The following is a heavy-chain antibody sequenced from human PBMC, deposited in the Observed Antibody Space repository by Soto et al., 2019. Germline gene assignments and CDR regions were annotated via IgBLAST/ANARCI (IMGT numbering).Heavy chain of an antibody. V-gene: IGHV1-69*01. CDR3: ARSGPYCNGGSCYFQY. CDR2: IIPAFGPA. D-gene: IGHD2-15*01. J-gene: IGHJ1*01. CDR1: GGTFSSFD. Sequence: QVQLVQSGAEVKKPGSSVKVSCKVSGGTFSSFDISWLRQAPGQRLEWMGGIIPAFGPANYAPKFQGTVSITADDSATTVYMELRSLRSDDTGVYYCARSGPYCNGGSCYFQYWGQGTLVTVSS.